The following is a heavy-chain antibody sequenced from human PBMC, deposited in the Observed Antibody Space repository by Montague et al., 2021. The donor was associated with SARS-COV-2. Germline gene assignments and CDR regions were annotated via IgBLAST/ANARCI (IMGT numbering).Heavy chain of an antibody. Sequence: QSGAEVKLPGESLKISCKTSGYNFTRYWIGWVRQMPGKGLEWMGIINPGDSDTKYSPSFQGQVTISADKSIGTAYLQWSSLKASDTAMYYCARHRRSWVSSFSSSLFFSDYWGQGTLVTVSS. CDR1: GYNFTRYW. CDR3: ARHRRSWVSSFSSSLFFSDY. D-gene: IGHD2/OR15-2a*01. J-gene: IGHJ4*02. CDR2: INPGDSDT. V-gene: IGHV5-51*01.